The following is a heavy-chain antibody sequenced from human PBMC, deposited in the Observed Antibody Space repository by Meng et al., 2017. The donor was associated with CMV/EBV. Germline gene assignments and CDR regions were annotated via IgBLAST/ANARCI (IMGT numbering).Heavy chain of an antibody. J-gene: IGHJ4*02. CDR3: AKGLLRFLEWFYFDY. CDR2: ISGSGGST. Sequence: GESLKISCAASGFTFSSYAMSWVRQAPGKGLEWVSAISGSGGSTYYADSVKGRFTISRDNSKNTLYLQMNSLRAEDTAVYYCAKGLLRFLEWFYFDYWGQGTPVTVSS. D-gene: IGHD3-3*01. V-gene: IGHV3-23*01. CDR1: GFTFSSYA.